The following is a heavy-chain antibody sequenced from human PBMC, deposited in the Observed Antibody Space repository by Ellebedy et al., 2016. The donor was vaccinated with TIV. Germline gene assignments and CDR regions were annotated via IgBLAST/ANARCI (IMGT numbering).Heavy chain of an antibody. CDR3: ATDFNAPQGY. CDR2: ISWNSGSI. J-gene: IGHJ4*02. CDR1: GFTFDDYA. Sequence: SLKISXAASGFTFDDYAMHWVRQAPGKGLEWVSGISWNSGSIGYADSVKGRFTISRDNAKNSLYLQMNSLRAEDTALYYCATDFNAPQGYWGQGTLVTVSS. V-gene: IGHV3-9*01.